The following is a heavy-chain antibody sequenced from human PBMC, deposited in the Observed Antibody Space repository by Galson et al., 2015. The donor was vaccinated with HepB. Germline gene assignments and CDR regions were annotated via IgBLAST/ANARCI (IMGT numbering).Heavy chain of an antibody. J-gene: IGHJ4*02. V-gene: IGHV3-30-3*01. D-gene: IGHD3-22*01. Sequence: SLRLSCAASGFTFSSYAMHWVCQAPGKGLEWVAVISYDGSNKYYADSVKGRFTISRDNSKNTLYLQMNSLRAEDTAVYYCARDAATYYYDSSGYQWGFYFDYWGQGTLVTVSS. CDR3: ARDAATYYYDSSGYQWGFYFDY. CDR2: ISYDGSNK. CDR1: GFTFSSYA.